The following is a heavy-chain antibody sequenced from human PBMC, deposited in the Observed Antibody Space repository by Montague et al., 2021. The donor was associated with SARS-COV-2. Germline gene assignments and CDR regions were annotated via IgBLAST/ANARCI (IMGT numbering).Heavy chain of an antibody. CDR1: GGSITSSSYY. V-gene: IGHV4-39*01. J-gene: IGHJ6*02. CDR2: IYCSGST. CDR3: VSLWKYGSGSHYAPWDYYNYGVDV. Sequence: SETLSLTCSVSGGSITSSSYYWGWIRQSPDKGLEWIGNIYCSGSTYYNPSLKSRVTISVDTSKYQFSLKLSSVTVADTAVYYCVSLWKYGSGSHYAPWDYYNYGVDVWGQGTTVTVSS. D-gene: IGHD3-10*01.